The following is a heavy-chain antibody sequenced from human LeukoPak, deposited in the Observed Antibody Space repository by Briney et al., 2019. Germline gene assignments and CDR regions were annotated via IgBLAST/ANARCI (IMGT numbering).Heavy chain of an antibody. V-gene: IGHV4-38-2*02. J-gene: IGHJ2*01. D-gene: IGHD3-22*01. CDR3: ARAHSSGYYRYFDL. Sequence: PSETLSLTCSVSGYSISSGYYWGWIRQPPGKGLEWIGSIRHSGSTYYNPSLKSRVTISVDTSKNQFSLKLSSVTAADTAVYYCARAHSSGYYRYFDLWGRGTLVTFSS. CDR1: GYSISSGYY. CDR2: IRHSGST.